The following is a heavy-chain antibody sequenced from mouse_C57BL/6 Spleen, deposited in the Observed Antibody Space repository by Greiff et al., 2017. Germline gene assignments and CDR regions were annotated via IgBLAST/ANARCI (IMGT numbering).Heavy chain of an antibody. D-gene: IGHD2-4*01. CDR2: ISSGSSTI. CDR1: GFTFSDYG. V-gene: IGHV5-17*01. CDR3: AREGLRVGPYAMDY. J-gene: IGHJ4*01. Sequence: EVMLVESGGGLVKPGGSLKLSCAASGFTFSDYGMHWVRQAPEKGLEWVAYISSGSSTIYYADTVKGRFTISRDNAKNTLFLQMTSLRSEDTAMYYCAREGLRVGPYAMDYWGQATSVTVFS.